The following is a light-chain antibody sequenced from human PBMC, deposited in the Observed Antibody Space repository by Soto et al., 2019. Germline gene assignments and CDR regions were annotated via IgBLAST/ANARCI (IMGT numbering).Light chain of an antibody. CDR1: SSNLGAGYD. V-gene: IGLV1-40*01. CDR2: GNN. CDR3: QSHDSSLSGHVV. Sequence: QSVLTQPPSVSGAPGQRVTVSCTGSSSNLGAGYDVHWYQQLPGTTPKLLIYGNNNRPSGVPDRFSGSKSGTSASLAITGLQAEDEADYHCQSHDSSLSGHVVFGGGTKVTVL. J-gene: IGLJ2*01.